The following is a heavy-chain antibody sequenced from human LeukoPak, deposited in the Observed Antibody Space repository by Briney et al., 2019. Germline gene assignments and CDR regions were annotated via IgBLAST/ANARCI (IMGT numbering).Heavy chain of an antibody. Sequence: ASETLSLTCTVSGASISSYYWSWIRQPPGKGLEWIGYIYYSGSTNYNPSLKSRVTISADTSKKQFSLKLRSVTAADTAVYYCARMGPLSGSYCDYWGQGTLVTVSS. CDR1: GASISSYY. J-gene: IGHJ4*02. CDR2: IYYSGST. D-gene: IGHD1-26*01. CDR3: ARMGPLSGSYCDY. V-gene: IGHV4-59*01.